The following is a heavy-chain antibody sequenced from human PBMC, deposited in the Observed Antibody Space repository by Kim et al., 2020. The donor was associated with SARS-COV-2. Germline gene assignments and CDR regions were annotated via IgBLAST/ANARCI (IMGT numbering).Heavy chain of an antibody. CDR3: AKDARWCGELNPYYFDY. D-gene: IGHD3-10*01. Sequence: GGSLRLSCAASGFTFDDYAMHWVRQAPGKGLEWVSGISWNSGSIGYADSVKGRFTISRDNAKNSLYLQMNSLRAEDTALYYCAKDARWCGELNPYYFDYWGQGTLVTVSS. J-gene: IGHJ4*02. V-gene: IGHV3-9*01. CDR2: ISWNSGSI. CDR1: GFTFDDYA.